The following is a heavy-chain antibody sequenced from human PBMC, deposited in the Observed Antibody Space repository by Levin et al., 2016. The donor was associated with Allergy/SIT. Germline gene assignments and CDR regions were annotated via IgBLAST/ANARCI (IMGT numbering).Heavy chain of an antibody. CDR2: ISSGGTIT. CDR1: GFSFYEEY. CDR3: VRSSGDGDYAGDFVS. Sequence: GESLKISCAASGFSFYEEYMSWVRQAPGKGLEYVSFISSGGTITHYAASVKGRFTISRDNGHNSLYLQMNSLRAEDTAVYFCVRSSGDGDYAGDFVSWGQGTLVTVSS. V-gene: IGHV3-11*01. D-gene: IGHD4-17*01. J-gene: IGHJ4*02.